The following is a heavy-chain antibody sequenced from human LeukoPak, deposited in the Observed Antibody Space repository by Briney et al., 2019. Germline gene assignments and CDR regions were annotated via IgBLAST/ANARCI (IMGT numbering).Heavy chain of an antibody. J-gene: IGHJ4*02. CDR1: GGSISSSSYY. D-gene: IGHD6-19*01. CDR2: IYYSGST. Sequence: SETLSLTCTVSGGSISSSSYYWGWIRQPPGKGLEWIGSIYYSGSTYYNPSLKSRVTISVDTSKNQFSLKLSSVTAADTAVYYCAGSLGGWFYFDYWGQGTLVTVSS. CDR3: AGSLGGWFYFDY. V-gene: IGHV4-39*07.